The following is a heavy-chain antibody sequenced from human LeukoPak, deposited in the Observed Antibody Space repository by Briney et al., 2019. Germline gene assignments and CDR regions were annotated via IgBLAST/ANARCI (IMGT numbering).Heavy chain of an antibody. CDR1: GFTFSSYG. D-gene: IGHD1-26*01. CDR2: ISYDGSNK. V-gene: IGHV3-30*18. CDR3: AKASPSIVGATTYHYYYGMDV. J-gene: IGHJ6*02. Sequence: PGGSLRLSCAASGFTFSSYGMHWVRQAPGKGLEWVAVISYDGSNKYYADSVKGRFTISRDNSKNTLYLQMNSLRAEDTAVYYCAKASPSIVGATTYHYYYGMDVWGQGTTVTVSS.